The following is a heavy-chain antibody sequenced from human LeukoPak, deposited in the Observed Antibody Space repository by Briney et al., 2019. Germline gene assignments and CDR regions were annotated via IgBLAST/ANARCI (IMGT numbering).Heavy chain of an antibody. J-gene: IGHJ5*01. Sequence: GGSLRLSCAASGFTFSDYAMSWVRRAPGKGLEWVSDISGSSRTMNYADSVKGRFTISRDNAKKSLYLQMNSLRVEDTAVCYCVREISSSTSSWFDSWGQGTLVTVSS. CDR3: VREISSSTSSWFDS. D-gene: IGHD2-2*01. V-gene: IGHV3-48*04. CDR2: ISGSSRTM. CDR1: GFTFSDYA.